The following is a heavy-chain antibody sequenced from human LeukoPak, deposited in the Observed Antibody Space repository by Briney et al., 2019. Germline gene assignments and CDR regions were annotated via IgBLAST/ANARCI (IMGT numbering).Heavy chain of an antibody. V-gene: IGHV3-30*18. Sequence: GGSLRLSCAASGFTFGSYGMHWVRQAPGKGLEWVAVISYDGSNKYYADSVKGRFAISRDNSKNTLYLQMNSLRAEDTAVYYCAKVLHSSSLGDYWGQGTLVTVSS. CDR1: GFTFGSYG. D-gene: IGHD6-13*01. J-gene: IGHJ4*02. CDR3: AKVLHSSSLGDY. CDR2: ISYDGSNK.